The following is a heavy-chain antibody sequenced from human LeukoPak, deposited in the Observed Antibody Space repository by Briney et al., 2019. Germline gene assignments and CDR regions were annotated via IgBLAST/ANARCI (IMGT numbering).Heavy chain of an antibody. CDR3: ARVSLGSSGWYELDY. CDR1: GYTFTSYG. CDR2: ISAYNGNT. D-gene: IGHD6-19*01. Sequence: ASVKVSCKASGYTFTSYGISWVRQAPGQGLEWMGWISAYNGNTNYAQKLQGRDTMTTDTSTSTAYMELRSLRSDDTAVYYCARVSLGSSGWYELDYWGQGTLVTVSS. V-gene: IGHV1-18*01. J-gene: IGHJ4*02.